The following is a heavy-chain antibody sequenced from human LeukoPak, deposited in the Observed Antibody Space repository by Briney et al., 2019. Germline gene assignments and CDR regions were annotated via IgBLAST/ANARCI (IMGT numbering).Heavy chain of an antibody. CDR3: ARDHRVVGVTGGAFDI. D-gene: IGHD1-26*01. Sequence: GGSLRLSCAVSGFIFSNYNMNWVRQAPGKGLEWVSYISSSSSTIYYADSVKGRFTISRDNAKNSLYPQMNSLRDEDTAVYYCARDHRVVGVTGGAFDIWGQGTMVTVSS. CDR1: GFIFSNYN. CDR2: ISSSSSTI. V-gene: IGHV3-48*02. J-gene: IGHJ3*02.